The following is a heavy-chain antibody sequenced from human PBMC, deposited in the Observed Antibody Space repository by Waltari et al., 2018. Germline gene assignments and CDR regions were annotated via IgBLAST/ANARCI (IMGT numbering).Heavy chain of an antibody. V-gene: IGHV1-2*02. CDR2: IDPNNGVT. Sequence: QVHLVQSGAEVKKPGASVTVTCKASGYTFSPNYIHWVRQAPGQGLEWMGRIDPNNGVTKFAQKFQGRVTMTGDTSTSTASVEVRRLTSDDTAVYYCVKDGVDSGLDVWGQGTTVTVSS. CDR3: VKDGVDSGLDV. CDR1: GYTFSPNY. J-gene: IGHJ6*02. D-gene: IGHD2-8*01.